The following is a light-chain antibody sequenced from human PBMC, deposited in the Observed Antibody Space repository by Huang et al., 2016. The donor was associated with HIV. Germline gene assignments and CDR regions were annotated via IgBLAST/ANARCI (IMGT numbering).Light chain of an antibody. V-gene: IGKV1-39*01. CDR2: AAS. J-gene: IGKJ5*01. CDR1: QSISSY. Sequence: DIQMTQSPSSLSASVGDRVTITCRASQSISSYLNWYQQKPGKAPKLLIYAASSLQSGVPSRFSGSGSGTDFTLTISSLQPEDFATYYCQQSYGTPITFGQGTRLEMK. CDR3: QQSYGTPIT.